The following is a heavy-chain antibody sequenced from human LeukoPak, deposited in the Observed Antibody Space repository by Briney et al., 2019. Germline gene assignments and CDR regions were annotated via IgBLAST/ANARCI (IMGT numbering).Heavy chain of an antibody. CDR3: ARGHLGLSP. Sequence: PSETLSLTCAVSGYSISSGYYWGWIRQPPGQGLEWIGYFHNSRTTSYNPSLTGRVIISVDTAMDQISLKLNSVTAADTAVYYCARGHLGLSPWGQGTLVTVSS. D-gene: IGHD3-10*01. V-gene: IGHV4-38-2*01. CDR2: FHNSRTT. J-gene: IGHJ5*02. CDR1: GYSISSGYY.